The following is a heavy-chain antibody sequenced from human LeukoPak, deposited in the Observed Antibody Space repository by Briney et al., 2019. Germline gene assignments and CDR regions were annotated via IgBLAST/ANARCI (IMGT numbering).Heavy chain of an antibody. Sequence: SETLSLTCTVSGXSITGYYGSWIRQPPGKGLEWIGYISNSGSTTYNPSLKSRVTISVDASKNQFSLRLTSVIAADTAVYYCARGRRDVATINLFDFWGQGTLVTLSS. CDR3: ARGRRDVATINLFDF. V-gene: IGHV4-59*01. CDR1: GXSITGYY. J-gene: IGHJ4*02. D-gene: IGHD5-24*01. CDR2: ISNSGST.